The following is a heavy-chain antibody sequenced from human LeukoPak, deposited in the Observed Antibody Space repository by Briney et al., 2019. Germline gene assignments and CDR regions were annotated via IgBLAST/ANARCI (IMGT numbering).Heavy chain of an antibody. D-gene: IGHD3-10*01. CDR1: GYTFTSYY. V-gene: IGHV1-46*01. CDR2: INPSGGST. CDR3: ARIAVRGVITYYFDY. J-gene: IGHJ4*02. Sequence: ASVKVSCKASGYTFTSYYMHWVRQAPGQGLEWMGIINPSGGSTSYAQKFQGRVTMTRDTSTSTVYMELSSLRSEDTAVYYCARIAVRGVITYYFDYWGQGTLVTVSS.